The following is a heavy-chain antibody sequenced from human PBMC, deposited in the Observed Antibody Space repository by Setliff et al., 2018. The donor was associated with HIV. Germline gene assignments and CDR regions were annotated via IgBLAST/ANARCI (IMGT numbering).Heavy chain of an antibody. CDR1: GFTFSSYA. CDR2: ISGSGGST. J-gene: IGHJ4*02. CDR3: ARAFYYDFWTFDY. V-gene: IGHV3-23*01. Sequence: GGSLRLSCAASGFTFSSYAMSWVRQAPGKGLEWVSAISGSGGSTYYADSVKGRFTISRDNSKNTLYLQMNSLRAEDTAVYYCARAFYYDFWTFDYWGQGTLVTVSS. D-gene: IGHD3-3*01.